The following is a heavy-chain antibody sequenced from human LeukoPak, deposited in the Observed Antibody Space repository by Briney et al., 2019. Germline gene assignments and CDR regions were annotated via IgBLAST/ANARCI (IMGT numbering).Heavy chain of an antibody. Sequence: GGSLRLSCAASGFTFRSYTMNWVRQAPGRGLEWVSSISSNSAYLYYADSLRGRFTISRDNAKNSLYLQMNSLRAEDTAVYYCARGGVVVTDTLNDYWGQGTLVTVSS. CDR2: ISSNSAYL. CDR3: ARGGVVVTDTLNDY. J-gene: IGHJ4*02. V-gene: IGHV3-21*01. D-gene: IGHD2-21*02. CDR1: GFTFRSYT.